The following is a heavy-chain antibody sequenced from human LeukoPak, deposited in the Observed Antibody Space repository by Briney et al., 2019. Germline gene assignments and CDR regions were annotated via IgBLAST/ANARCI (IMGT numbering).Heavy chain of an antibody. CDR3: AKDILRFRLGAGRDKWGNFDY. CDR1: GFTFSSYG. Sequence: GGSLRLSCAASGFTFSSYGMHWVRQAPGKGLEWVAVISYDGSNKYYADSVKGRFTISRDNSKNTLYLQMNSLRAEDTAVYYCAKDILRFRLGAGRDKWGNFDYWGQGTLVTVSS. J-gene: IGHJ4*02. V-gene: IGHV3-30*18. CDR2: ISYDGSNK. D-gene: IGHD3-16*01.